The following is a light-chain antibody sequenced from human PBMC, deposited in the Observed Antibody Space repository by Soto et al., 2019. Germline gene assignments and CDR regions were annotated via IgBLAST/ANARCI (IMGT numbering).Light chain of an antibody. CDR2: DAS. CDR1: QDISNY. V-gene: IGKV1-33*01. Sequence: DLQMTQSPSSLSASVGDRVTITCQASQDISNYLNWYQQKPGKAPKLLIYDASNLETGVPSRFRGSGSWTDFTFTISSLQAEDIATYYCQQYDNLPSLTFGGGTKVEIK. CDR3: QQYDNLPSLT. J-gene: IGKJ4*01.